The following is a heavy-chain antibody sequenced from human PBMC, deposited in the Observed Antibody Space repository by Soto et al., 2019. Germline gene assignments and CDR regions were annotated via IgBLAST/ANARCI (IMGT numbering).Heavy chain of an antibody. CDR1: GFTFSNAW. Sequence: GSLRLSCAASGFTFSNAWINWVRQAPGKGLEWIGYIYYSGSTNYNPSLKSRVTISVDTSRNQFSLKLSSVTAADTAVYYCARYSGQDAFDIWGQGQWSPS. J-gene: IGHJ3*02. V-gene: IGHV4-59*01. CDR3: ARYSGQDAFDI. D-gene: IGHD5-12*01. CDR2: IYYSGST.